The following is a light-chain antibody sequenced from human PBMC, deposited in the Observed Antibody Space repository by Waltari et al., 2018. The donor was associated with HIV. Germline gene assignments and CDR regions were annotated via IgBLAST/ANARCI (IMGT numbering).Light chain of an antibody. CDR3: QQYNSYPWT. V-gene: IGKV1-5*03. CDR1: QSVTKY. Sequence: DIQMAQSPSTLSASLGDRVTITARASQSVTKYLAWYQQKPGKAPSLLIYRASTLETGVPSRFSGSGSGTEFTLIISSLQPDDFATYYCQQYNSYPWTFGQGTRVEIK. J-gene: IGKJ1*01. CDR2: RAS.